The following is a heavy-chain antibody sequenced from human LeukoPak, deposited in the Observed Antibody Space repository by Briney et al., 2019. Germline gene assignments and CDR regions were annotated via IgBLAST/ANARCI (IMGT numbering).Heavy chain of an antibody. CDR2: ISWNSGSI. Sequence: GGSLRLSCAASGFTFDDYAMHWVRQAPGKGLEWVSGISWNSGSIGYADSVKGRFTISRDNAKNSLYLQMNSLRAEDTAVYYCARDEEQLWLNYYYYGMDVWGQGTTVTVSS. V-gene: IGHV3-9*01. CDR1: GFTFDDYA. CDR3: ARDEEQLWLNYYYYGMDV. D-gene: IGHD5-18*01. J-gene: IGHJ6*02.